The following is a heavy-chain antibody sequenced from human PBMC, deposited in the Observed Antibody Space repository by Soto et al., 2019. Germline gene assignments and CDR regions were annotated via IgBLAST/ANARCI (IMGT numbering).Heavy chain of an antibody. Sequence: SETLSLTCTVSGGSISSYYWSWIRQPPGKGLEWIGYIYYSGSTNYNPSLKSRVTISVDTSKNQFSLKLSSVTAADTAVYYCARGSFGELGWGQGTLVTVSS. V-gene: IGHV4-59*01. CDR1: GGSISSYY. D-gene: IGHD3-10*01. J-gene: IGHJ4*02. CDR2: IYYSGST. CDR3: ARGSFGELG.